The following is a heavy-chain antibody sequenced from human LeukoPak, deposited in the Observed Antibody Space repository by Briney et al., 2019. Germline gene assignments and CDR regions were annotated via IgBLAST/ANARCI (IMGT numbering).Heavy chain of an antibody. CDR3: ARVTLFRGAQIDS. J-gene: IGHJ4*02. Sequence: SQTLSLTCAISGDSVSSKTTTWNWIRQSPSGGLEWLGRTYYRSKWYNDYAVSVKSRITINPDTSKNQFSLQLNSVTPEDTAVYFCARVTLFRGAQIDSWGQGTLVTVSS. CDR2: TYYRSKWYN. D-gene: IGHD3-10*01. CDR1: GDSVSSKTTT. V-gene: IGHV6-1*01.